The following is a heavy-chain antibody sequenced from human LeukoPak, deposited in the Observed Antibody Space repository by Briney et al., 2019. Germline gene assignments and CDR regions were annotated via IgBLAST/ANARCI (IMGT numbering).Heavy chain of an antibody. Sequence: SETLSLTCSVSGGSISSYYWSWIRQPPGKGLEWIGYIYYSGSTNYNPSLKSRVTISVDTSKNQFSLKLSSVTAAGTAVYYCARYRGPQQLVQRWFDPWGQGTLVTVSS. CDR1: GGSISSYY. J-gene: IGHJ5*02. D-gene: IGHD6-13*01. CDR3: ARYRGPQQLVQRWFDP. V-gene: IGHV4-59*01. CDR2: IYYSGST.